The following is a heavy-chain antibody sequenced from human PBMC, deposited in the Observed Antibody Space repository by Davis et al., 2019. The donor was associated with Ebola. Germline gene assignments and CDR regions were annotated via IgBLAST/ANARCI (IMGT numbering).Heavy chain of an antibody. V-gene: IGHV3-21*04. D-gene: IGHD1-1*01. CDR3: ARGPTCTYWYFDL. CDR1: GFTLSSYS. Sequence: PGGPLRLSCAASGFTLSSYSMNWVRQAPGKGLEWVSSISSSSSYIYYADSVKGRFTISRDNAKNSLYLQMNSLRAEDTAVYYCARGPTCTYWYFDLWGRGTLVTVSS. J-gene: IGHJ2*01. CDR2: ISSSSSYI.